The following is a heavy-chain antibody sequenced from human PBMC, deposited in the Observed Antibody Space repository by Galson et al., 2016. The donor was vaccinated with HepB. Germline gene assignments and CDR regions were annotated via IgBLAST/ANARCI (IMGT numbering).Heavy chain of an antibody. D-gene: IGHD6-19*01. CDR3: ATDFGGWYPN. V-gene: IGHV3-53*01. CDR2: MYNDGST. Sequence: SLRLSCAASGFTVSRNHMSWVRQAPGKGPEWVSVMYNDGSTYYADTVKGRFTISRDNSKNTLYLQMDSLRDGDTAVYYCATDFGGWYPNRGQGTQVTVSS. CDR1: GFTVSRNH. J-gene: IGHJ4*02.